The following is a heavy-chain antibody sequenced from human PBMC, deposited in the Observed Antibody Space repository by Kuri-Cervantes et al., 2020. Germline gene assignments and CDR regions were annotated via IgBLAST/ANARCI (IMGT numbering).Heavy chain of an antibody. Sequence: GSLRLSCAVSGYSISNGYYWGWIRQPPGKGLEWIGIIYHSGSTYYNPSLKSRVTISVDASKNQFSLKLSSVTAADTAVYFCARYRRGEGKGFDYWGQGTLVTVSS. CDR1: GYSISNGYY. CDR2: IYHSGST. J-gene: IGHJ4*02. CDR3: ARYRRGEGKGFDY. V-gene: IGHV4-38-2*01. D-gene: IGHD1-14*01.